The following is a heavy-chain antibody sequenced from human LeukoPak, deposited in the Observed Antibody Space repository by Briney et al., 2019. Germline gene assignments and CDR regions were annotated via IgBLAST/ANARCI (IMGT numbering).Heavy chain of an antibody. CDR3: AKDRRDTAMVSPPRFDY. Sequence: GGSLRLSCAASGFPFSSYAMSWVRQPPGKGLECVSAVSGSGGSTYYADSVKGRFTISRDNSKNTLYLQMNSLRAADTAVYYCAKDRRDTAMVSPPRFDYWGQGTLVTVSS. CDR2: VSGSGGST. V-gene: IGHV3-23*01. D-gene: IGHD5-18*01. CDR1: GFPFSSYA. J-gene: IGHJ4*02.